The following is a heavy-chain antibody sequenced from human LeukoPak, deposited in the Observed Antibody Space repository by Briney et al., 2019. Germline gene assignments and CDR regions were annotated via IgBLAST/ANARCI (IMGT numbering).Heavy chain of an antibody. CDR1: GYTFTSYG. D-gene: IGHD2-15*01. CDR2: ISAYNGNT. CDR3: ARDTPGYCSGGSCPFDP. V-gene: IGHV1-18*01. J-gene: IGHJ5*02. Sequence: ASVKVSCKASGYTFTSYGISWVRQAPGQGLEWMGWISAYNGNTNYAQKLQGRVTMTTDTSTSTAYMELRSLGSDDTAVYCCARDTPGYCSGGSCPFDPWGQGTLVTVSS.